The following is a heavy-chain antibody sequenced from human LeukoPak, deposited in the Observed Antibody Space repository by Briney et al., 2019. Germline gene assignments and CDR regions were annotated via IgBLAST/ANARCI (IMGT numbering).Heavy chain of an antibody. J-gene: IGHJ6*02. D-gene: IGHD3-16*02. CDR1: GGSISGYY. CDR3: ARHDPVGHYRRGMDV. V-gene: IGHV4-59*08. Sequence: SETLSLTCAVSGGSISGYYWSWSRQSPEKGLEWIGYIYSTGTTIYNSSLRSRVTMSVDVSKNQISLDLTTVTAADTAIYYCARHDPVGHYRRGMDVWGQGTTVTVSS. CDR2: IYSTGTT.